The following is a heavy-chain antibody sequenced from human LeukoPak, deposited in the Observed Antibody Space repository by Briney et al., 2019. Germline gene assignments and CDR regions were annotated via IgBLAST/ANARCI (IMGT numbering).Heavy chain of an antibody. CDR3: ARTRSPGYSAYDGFDP. CDR2: IYTSGST. V-gene: IGHV4-4*07. CDR1: GGSISSYY. D-gene: IGHD5-12*01. J-gene: IGHJ5*02. Sequence: PSETLSLTCTVSGGSISSYYWSWIRQPAGKGLEWIGRIYTSGSTNYNPSLKSRVTMSVDTSKNHFSLKVSSVTAADTAVYYCARTRSPGYSAYDGFDPWGQGTLVTVSS.